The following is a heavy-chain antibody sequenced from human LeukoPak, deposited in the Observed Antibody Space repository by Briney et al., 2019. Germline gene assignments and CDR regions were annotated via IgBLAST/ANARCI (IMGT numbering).Heavy chain of an antibody. V-gene: IGHV3-33*01. J-gene: IGHJ4*02. CDR3: ARLGYSYESDY. Sequence: GGSLRLSCAASGFTFSSYGMHWVRQAPGKGLEWVAVIWYDGSNKYYADSVKGRFTISRVNSKNTLYLQMNSLRVEDTAVYYCARLGYSYESDYWGQGTLVTVSS. D-gene: IGHD5-18*01. CDR2: IWYDGSNK. CDR1: GFTFSSYG.